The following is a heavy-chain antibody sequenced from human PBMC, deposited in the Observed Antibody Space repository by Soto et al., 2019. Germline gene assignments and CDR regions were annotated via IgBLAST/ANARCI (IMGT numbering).Heavy chain of an antibody. CDR1: GYTFTSYD. CDR3: ARERSSGWYVDY. Sequence: QVQLVQSGAEVKKPGASVKVSCKASGYTFTSYDINWVRQATGQGLEGMGWMNPHSGNTGYAQKFQGRVTMTRNTSKSTAYMELSSLRSEDTAVYYCARERSSGWYVDYWGQGTLVTVSS. J-gene: IGHJ4*02. D-gene: IGHD6-19*01. CDR2: MNPHSGNT. V-gene: IGHV1-8*01.